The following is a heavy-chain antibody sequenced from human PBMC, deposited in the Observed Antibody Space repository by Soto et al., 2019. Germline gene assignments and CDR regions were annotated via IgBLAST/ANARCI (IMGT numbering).Heavy chain of an antibody. CDR3: AREGIRSPLYY. CDR2: IYSGGST. Sequence: EVQLVESGGGLVQPGGSLRLSCAASGFTVSSNYMSWVRQAPGKGLEWVSVIYSGGSTYYADCVKGRFTISRDNSKNTLYLQMNSLRAEDTAVYYCAREGIRSPLYYWGQGTLVTVSS. CDR1: GFTVSSNY. D-gene: IGHD4-17*01. V-gene: IGHV3-66*01. J-gene: IGHJ4*02.